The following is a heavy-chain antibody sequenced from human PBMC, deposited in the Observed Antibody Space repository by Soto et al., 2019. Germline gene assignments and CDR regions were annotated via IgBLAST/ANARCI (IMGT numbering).Heavy chain of an antibody. V-gene: IGHV3-64D*06. D-gene: IGHD3-3*01. J-gene: IGHJ4*02. Sequence: AGGSLRLSCSASGFTFSSYAMHWVRQAPGKGLEYVSAISSNGGSTYYADSVKGRFTISRDNSKNTLYLQMSSLRAEDTAVYYCVKVAPYYDFWSGYYDYWGQGTLVTVSS. CDR2: ISSNGGST. CDR3: VKVAPYYDFWSGYYDY. CDR1: GFTFSSYA.